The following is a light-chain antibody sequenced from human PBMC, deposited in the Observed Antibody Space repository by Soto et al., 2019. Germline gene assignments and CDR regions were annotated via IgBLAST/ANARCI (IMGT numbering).Light chain of an antibody. Sequence: EVVLTQSPGTLSLSPGERASLSCRASQSVSNNYLAWYQQKPGQSPKLLIFGSSDRATGIPDMLSGSGSGTDFTLTISRLEPEDFAVYYCQQYGSSPPYTFGQGTKLEIK. CDR3: QQYGSSPPYT. V-gene: IGKV3-20*01. CDR1: QSVSNNY. CDR2: GSS. J-gene: IGKJ2*01.